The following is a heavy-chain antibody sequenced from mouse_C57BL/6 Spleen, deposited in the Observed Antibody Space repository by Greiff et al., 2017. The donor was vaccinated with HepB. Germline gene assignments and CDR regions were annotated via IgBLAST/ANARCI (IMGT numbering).Heavy chain of an antibody. CDR3: AGQIYGNLYAIDY. Sequence: VHLVESGGGLVQPGGSLKLPCAASGFTFSDYYMYWVRQTLEKRLEWVAYISNGGGSTYYPATVKGRFTISRDNAKNTLYLQMSRLKSEDTAMYYCAGQIYGNLYAIDYWGQGTSVTVSS. CDR1: GFTFSDYY. V-gene: IGHV5-12*01. J-gene: IGHJ4*01. CDR2: ISNGGGST. D-gene: IGHD2-1*01.